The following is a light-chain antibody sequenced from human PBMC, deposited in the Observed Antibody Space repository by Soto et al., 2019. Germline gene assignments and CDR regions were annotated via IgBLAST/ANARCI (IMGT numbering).Light chain of an antibody. CDR3: SSYTSSTTLDVV. J-gene: IGLJ2*01. CDR2: EVT. V-gene: IGLV2-14*01. Sequence: QSVLTQPASVSGSPGQSITISCTGTSSDVGGHNYVSWYQQHPGTAPKLMIYEVTNRPSGVSNRFSGSKSGNTASLTISGLQAEDEADCYCSSYTSSTTLDVVFGGGTKLTVL. CDR1: SSDVGGHNY.